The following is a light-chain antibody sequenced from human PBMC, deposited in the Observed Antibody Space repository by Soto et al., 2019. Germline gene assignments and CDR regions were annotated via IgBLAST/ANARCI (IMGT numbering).Light chain of an antibody. CDR3: QQYNSYST. J-gene: IGKJ2*01. V-gene: IGKV1-5*03. Sequence: DIQMTQSPSTLSASVGDRVTITCRASQSISNWLAWYQQRPGQAPKLLIYKASSLESGVPSRFSGSGSGTEFTLTISSLQPDDFATYYCQQYNSYSTFGQGTKLEIK. CDR1: QSISNW. CDR2: KAS.